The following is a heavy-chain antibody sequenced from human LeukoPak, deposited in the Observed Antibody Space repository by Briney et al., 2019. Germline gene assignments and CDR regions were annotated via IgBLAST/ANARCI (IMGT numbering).Heavy chain of an antibody. D-gene: IGHD6-13*01. CDR3: ARGQGSHGQQLGDY. Sequence: VASVKVSCKASGYTFNSYDINWVRQATGQGLEWMGWMNPNSGNTGYAQKFQGRVTMTRNASISTAHMALSSLRSEDTAVYYCARGQGSHGQQLGDYWGQGTLVTVSS. V-gene: IGHV1-8*01. J-gene: IGHJ4*02. CDR1: GYTFNSYD. CDR2: MNPNSGNT.